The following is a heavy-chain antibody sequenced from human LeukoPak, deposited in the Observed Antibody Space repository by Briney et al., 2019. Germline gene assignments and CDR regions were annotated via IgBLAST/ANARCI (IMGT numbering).Heavy chain of an antibody. V-gene: IGHV4-61*02. D-gene: IGHD2-21*02. Sequence: NPSETLSLTCTVSGGSISSGNYYWSWIRQPAGKGLEWIGRIYISGSTNYNPSLKSRVTISVDRSKNQFSLKLSSVTAADTAVYYCARIYCGGDCRGYYYHYYMDVWGKGTTVTISS. J-gene: IGHJ6*03. CDR2: IYISGST. CDR3: ARIYCGGDCRGYYYHYYMDV. CDR1: GGSISSGNYY.